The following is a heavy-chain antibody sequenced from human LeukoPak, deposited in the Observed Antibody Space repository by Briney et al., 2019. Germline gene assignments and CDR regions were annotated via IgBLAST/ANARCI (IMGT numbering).Heavy chain of an antibody. J-gene: IGHJ6*03. V-gene: IGHV1-2*02. Sequence: GASVKVSCKASGYTFTGYYMHWVRQAPGQGLEWMGWMNPNSGGTNYAQKFQGRVTMTRDTSISTAYMELSRLRSDDTAVYYCARDNLSYYYGSGSPSSTHYYYYYMDVWGKGTTVTVSS. CDR1: GYTFTGYY. CDR2: MNPNSGGT. D-gene: IGHD3-10*01. CDR3: ARDNLSYYYGSGSPSSTHYYYYYMDV.